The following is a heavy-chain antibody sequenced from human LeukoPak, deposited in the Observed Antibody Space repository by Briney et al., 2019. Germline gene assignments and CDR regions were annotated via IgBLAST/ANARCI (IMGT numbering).Heavy chain of an antibody. D-gene: IGHD3-10*01. Sequence: SETPSLTCTVSGGSISSYYWIWIRQPPGKGLEWIGYIYNSGSTKYNPSLKSRLSISVDPSKNQFSLRLSSVTAADTAVYYCARLDRSGGASDAIDYWGQGTLVTVSS. CDR2: IYNSGST. J-gene: IGHJ4*02. CDR1: GGSISSYY. CDR3: ARLDRSGGASDAIDY. V-gene: IGHV4-59*08.